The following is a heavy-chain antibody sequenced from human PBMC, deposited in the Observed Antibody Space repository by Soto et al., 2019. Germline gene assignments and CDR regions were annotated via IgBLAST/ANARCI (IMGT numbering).Heavy chain of an antibody. CDR3: ARLVAYPQWLGNYYYYYGMDV. CDR1: GGSISSSSYY. V-gene: IGHV4-39*01. J-gene: IGHJ6*02. Sequence: SETLSLTCTVSGGSISSSSYYWGWIRQPPGKGLEWIGSIYYSGSTYYNPSLKSRVTISVDTSKNQFSLKLSSVTAADTAVYYCARLVAYPQWLGNYYYYYGMDVWGQGTTVT. CDR2: IYYSGST. D-gene: IGHD6-19*01.